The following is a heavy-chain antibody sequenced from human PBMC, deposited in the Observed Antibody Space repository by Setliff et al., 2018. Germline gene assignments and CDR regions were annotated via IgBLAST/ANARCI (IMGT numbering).Heavy chain of an antibody. D-gene: IGHD3-9*01. CDR1: GGTFSSYA. V-gene: IGHV1-69*13. Sequence: ASVKVSCKASGGTFSSYAISWVRQAPGQGLEWMGGIIPIFGTANYAQKFQGRVTITADESTSTAYMELSSLRSEDTAVYYCARGTANMYDILTGYGAFDIWGQGTMVTAS. CDR3: ARGTANMYDILTGYGAFDI. CDR2: IIPIFGTA. J-gene: IGHJ3*02.